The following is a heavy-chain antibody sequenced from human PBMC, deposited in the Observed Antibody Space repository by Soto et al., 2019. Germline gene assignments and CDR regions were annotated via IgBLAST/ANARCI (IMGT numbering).Heavy chain of an antibody. CDR2: IYYSGST. D-gene: IGHD3-22*01. Sequence: QVQLQESGPGLVKPSQTLSLTCTVSGGSISSGNYYWRWIRQHPGKVLEWIGYIYYSGSTYYNLSLKSRFTISVDTSKNQFSLKLSSVTAADTAVYYCASTYYNASSGPFDYWGQGTLVTVSS. CDR1: GGSISSGNYY. V-gene: IGHV4-31*03. J-gene: IGHJ4*02. CDR3: ASTYYNASSGPFDY.